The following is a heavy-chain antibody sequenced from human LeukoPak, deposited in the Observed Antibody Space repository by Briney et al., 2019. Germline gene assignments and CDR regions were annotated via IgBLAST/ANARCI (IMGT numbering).Heavy chain of an antibody. D-gene: IGHD3-10*01. CDR1: GYTFTSYG. CDR2: ISAYNGNT. J-gene: IGHJ4*02. Sequence: ASVKVSCKASGYTFTSYGISWVRQAAGQGLEWMGWISAYNGNTNYAQKLQGRVTMTTDTSTSTAYMELRSLRSDDTAVYYCARVDRYHGSGDYWGQGTLVTVSS. CDR3: ARVDRYHGSGDY. V-gene: IGHV1-18*01.